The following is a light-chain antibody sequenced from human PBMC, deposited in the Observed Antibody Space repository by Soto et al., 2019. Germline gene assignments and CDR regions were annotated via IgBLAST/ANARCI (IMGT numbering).Light chain of an antibody. Sequence: ETVLTQSPGTLSLSPGERVTLSCRASQSIPSNYLAWYQQKPGQAPRLLIYGASNRVTGLADRFSGRGSGTDFSLTISRLEPEDFAVYYCQQYGTSPLTFGQGTKVEIK. CDR3: QQYGTSPLT. CDR2: GAS. CDR1: QSIPSNY. V-gene: IGKV3-20*01. J-gene: IGKJ1*01.